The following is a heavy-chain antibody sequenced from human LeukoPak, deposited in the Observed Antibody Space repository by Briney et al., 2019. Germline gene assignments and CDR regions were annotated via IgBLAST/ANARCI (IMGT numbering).Heavy chain of an antibody. J-gene: IGHJ3*02. CDR2: INPNSGGT. CDR3: ARDWGYCSSTSCYGAFDI. D-gene: IGHD2-2*01. CDR1: GYTFTGYY. Sequence: ASVKVSCKASGYTFTGYYMHWVRQAPGQGLEWMGWINPNSGGTNYAQKFQGRVTMTRDTSISTAYMELSRLRSDDTAVYYCARDWGYCSSTSCYGAFDIWGQGTMVTVSS. V-gene: IGHV1-2*02.